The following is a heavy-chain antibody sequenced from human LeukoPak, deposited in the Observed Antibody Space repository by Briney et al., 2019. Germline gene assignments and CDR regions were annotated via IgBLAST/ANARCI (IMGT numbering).Heavy chain of an antibody. J-gene: IGHJ6*03. CDR2: TNPNSGNT. CDR3: ARGGGAGSYRRRSYYYYMDV. D-gene: IGHD3-16*02. Sequence: ASVKVSCKASGYTFTSYDINWVRQATGQGLEWMGWTNPNSGNTGYAQKFQGRVTMTRNTSISTAYMELSSLRSEDTAVYYCARGGGAGSYRRRSYYYYMDVWGKGTTVTVSS. CDR1: GYTFTSYD. V-gene: IGHV1-8*01.